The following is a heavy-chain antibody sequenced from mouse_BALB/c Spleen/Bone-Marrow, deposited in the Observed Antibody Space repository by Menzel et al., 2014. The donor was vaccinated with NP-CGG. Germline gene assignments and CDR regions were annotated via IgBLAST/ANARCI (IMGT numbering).Heavy chain of an antibody. J-gene: IGHJ2*01. CDR3: TTLARNYFDY. CDR1: GYTFTSYW. CDR2: IYPGNSDT. V-gene: IGHV1-5*01. Sequence: SGTVLARPGASVKMSCKASGYTFTSYWMHWVKQRPGQGLEWIGTIYPGNSDTTYNQKFKGKAKLTAVTSTSTAYMEVSSLTNEDSAVYYCTTLARNYFDYWGQGTTLTVSS.